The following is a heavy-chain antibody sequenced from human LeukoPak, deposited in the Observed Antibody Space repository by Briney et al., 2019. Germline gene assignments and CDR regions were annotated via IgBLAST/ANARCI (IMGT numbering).Heavy chain of an antibody. CDR1: GGSISSSSYY. CDR2: IYYSGST. Sequence: SETLSLTCTVSGGSISSSSYYWGWIRQPPGKGLEWIGSIYYSGSTYYNPSLKSRVTISVDTSKNQFSLKLSSVTAADTAVYYCARAKGASWFRNWFDPWGQGTLVTVSS. J-gene: IGHJ5*02. V-gene: IGHV4-39*07. D-gene: IGHD3-10*01. CDR3: ARAKGASWFRNWFDP.